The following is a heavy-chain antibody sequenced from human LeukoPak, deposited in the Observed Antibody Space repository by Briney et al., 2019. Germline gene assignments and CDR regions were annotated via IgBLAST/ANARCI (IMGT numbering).Heavy chain of an antibody. V-gene: IGHV3-23*01. D-gene: IGHD2-15*01. J-gene: IGHJ4*02. CDR3: ARDNPRCCGVVPANIDDY. CDR2: ITGSGGST. Sequence: GGSLRLSCAASGFTFSSYAMSWVRQAPGKGLEWVSTITGSGGSTDYADSVKGRFTISRDNSKNTLFLQMNSLRAEDTAVYYCARDNPRCCGVVPANIDDYWGQGTLVTVSS. CDR1: GFTFSSYA.